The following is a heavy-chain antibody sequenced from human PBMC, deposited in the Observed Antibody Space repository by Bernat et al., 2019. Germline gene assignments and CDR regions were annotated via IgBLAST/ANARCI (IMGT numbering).Heavy chain of an antibody. CDR1: GYSFTSYW. Sequence: EVQLVQSGAEVKKPGESLRLSCKGSGYSFTSYWISWVRQMPGKGLEWMVRIDPSDSYTNYSPSFQGHVTISADKSISTAYLQWSSLKASDTAMYYCVSNDYYGSGSYYHAFDVWGQGTMVTVSS. D-gene: IGHD3-10*01. V-gene: IGHV5-10-1*03. J-gene: IGHJ3*01. CDR2: IDPSDSYT. CDR3: VSNDYYGSGSYYHAFDV.